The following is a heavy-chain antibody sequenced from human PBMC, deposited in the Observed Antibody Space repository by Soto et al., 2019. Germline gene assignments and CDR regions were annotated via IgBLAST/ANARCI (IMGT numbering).Heavy chain of an antibody. CDR3: ARHYDSVFNWFDP. V-gene: IGHV4-34*01. CDR2: INHSGST. J-gene: IGHJ5*02. Sequence: SETLSLTCAVYGGAFSGYYWSWIRQPPAKGLGWIGEINHSGSTNYNPSLKSRVTISVYTSKNQLSLKLSAVTAADTAVYYYARHYDSVFNWFDPWGQGTLVTVSS. D-gene: IGHD3-22*01. CDR1: GGAFSGYY.